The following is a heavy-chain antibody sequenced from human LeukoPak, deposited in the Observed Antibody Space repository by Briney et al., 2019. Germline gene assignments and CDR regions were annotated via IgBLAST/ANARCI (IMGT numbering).Heavy chain of an antibody. D-gene: IGHD1-26*01. CDR1: GGSISSSSYY. J-gene: IGHJ5*02. CDR2: IYYSGST. CDR3: ATSFYVYGGWFDP. Sequence: SETLSLTCTVSGGSISSSSYYWGWIRQPPGKGLEWIGSIYYSGSTYCNPSLKSRVTISVDTSKNQFSLKLSSVTAADTAVYYCATSFYVYGGWFDPWGQGTLVTVSS. V-gene: IGHV4-39*01.